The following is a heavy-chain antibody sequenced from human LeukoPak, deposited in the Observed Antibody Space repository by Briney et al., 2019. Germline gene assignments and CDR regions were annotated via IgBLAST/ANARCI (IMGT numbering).Heavy chain of an antibody. J-gene: IGHJ4*02. CDR1: GGSISSGSYY. V-gene: IGHV4-61*01. CDR2: IYYSGST. Sequence: SSETLSLTCTVSGGSISSGSYYWSWIRQPPGKGLEWIGYIYYSGSTNYNPSLKSRVTISVDTSKNQFSLKLSSVTAADTAVYYCARAHWGGEGYFDYWGQGTLVTVSS. D-gene: IGHD2-21*01. CDR3: ARAHWGGEGYFDY.